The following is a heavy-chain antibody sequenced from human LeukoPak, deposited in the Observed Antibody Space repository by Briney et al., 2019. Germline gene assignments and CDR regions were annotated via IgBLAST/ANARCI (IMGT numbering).Heavy chain of an antibody. Sequence: PGGSLRLSCAASGFTFSSYAMSWVRQAPGKGLEWVSAISGSGSSTYYADSVKGRFTISRDNSKNAMYLQMNSLRAEDTALYYCAKGMIVGPAGSFDFWGQGTLVTVSS. CDR3: AKGMIVGPAGSFDF. CDR1: GFTFSSYA. V-gene: IGHV3-23*01. CDR2: ISGSGSST. J-gene: IGHJ4*02. D-gene: IGHD1-26*01.